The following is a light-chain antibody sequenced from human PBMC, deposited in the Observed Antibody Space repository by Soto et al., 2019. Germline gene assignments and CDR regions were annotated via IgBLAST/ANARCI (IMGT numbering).Light chain of an antibody. V-gene: IGKV4-1*01. CDR3: THSSCALWS. J-gene: IGKJ1*01. CDR2: WAS. Sequence: IGMAQFPASLAVSLGERATINCKSSQTVSHSSNNKKYLAWYQQKPGQPPKLLIYWASTRYSGVPDRFSGSGSGTDFTLTISSLQAEDGVLYYSTHSSCALWSFGEVTKLDIK. CDR1: QTVSHSSNNKKY.